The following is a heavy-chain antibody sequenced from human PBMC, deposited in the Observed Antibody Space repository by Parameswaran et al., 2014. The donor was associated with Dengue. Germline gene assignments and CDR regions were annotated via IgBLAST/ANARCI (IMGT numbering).Heavy chain of an antibody. CDR1: GFTFSSYG. CDR2: ISYDGSNK. J-gene: IGHJ6*03. CDR3: AKGIVVVPADYYYMDV. Sequence: QAGGSLRLSCAASGFTFSSYGMHWVRQAPGKGLEWVAVISYDGSNKYYADSVKGRFTISRDNSKNTLYLQMNSLRAEDTAVYYCAKGIVVVPADYYYMDVWGKGTTVTVSS. D-gene: IGHD2-2*01. V-gene: IGHV3-30*18.